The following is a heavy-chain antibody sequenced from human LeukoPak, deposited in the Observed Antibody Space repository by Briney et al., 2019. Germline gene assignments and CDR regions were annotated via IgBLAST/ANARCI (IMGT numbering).Heavy chain of an antibody. Sequence: GASVKVSCKASGYTFTSYGISWVRQAPGQGLEWMGWISAYNGNTNYAQKLQGRVTMTTDTSTSTAYMELRSLRSDDTAVYYCARASPESTIFGVVISPNYYYYYYMDVWGKGTTVTVSS. CDR1: GYTFTSYG. CDR2: ISAYNGNT. CDR3: ARASPESTIFGVVISPNYYYYYYMDV. J-gene: IGHJ6*03. D-gene: IGHD3-3*01. V-gene: IGHV1-18*01.